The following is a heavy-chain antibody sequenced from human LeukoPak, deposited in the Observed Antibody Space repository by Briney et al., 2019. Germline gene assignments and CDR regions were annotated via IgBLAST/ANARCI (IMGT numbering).Heavy chain of an antibody. V-gene: IGHV4-39*07. CDR1: GGSINSRTYY. CDR3: ARDFSSSSTVYYYYYMDV. Sequence: SETLSLTCTVSGGSINSRTYYWGWIRQPPGKGLEWIGTIYYSGTTYYNPSLKSRVTISSDTSKNQFSLRLSSVTAADTAIYYCARDFSSSSTVYYYYYMDVWGKGTTVTVSS. J-gene: IGHJ6*03. D-gene: IGHD6-6*01. CDR2: IYYSGTT.